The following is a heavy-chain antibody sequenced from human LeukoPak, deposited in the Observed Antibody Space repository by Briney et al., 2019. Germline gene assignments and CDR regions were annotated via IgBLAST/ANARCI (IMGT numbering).Heavy chain of an antibody. CDR2: INHSGST. V-gene: IGHV4-34*01. CDR1: GGSFSGYY. CDR3: ARGARIAAVYWYFDL. J-gene: IGHJ2*01. Sequence: SETLSLTCAVYGGSFSGYYWSWIRQPPGKGLEWIGEINHSGSTNYNPSLKSRVTISVDMSKNQFSLKLSSVTAADTAVYYCARGARIAAVYWYFDLWGRGTLVTVSS. D-gene: IGHD6-13*01.